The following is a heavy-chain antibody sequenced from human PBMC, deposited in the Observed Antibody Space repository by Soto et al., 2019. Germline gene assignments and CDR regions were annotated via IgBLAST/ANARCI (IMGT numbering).Heavy chain of an antibody. V-gene: IGHV1-18*01. CDR1: GSTFTSYA. D-gene: IGHD3-10*01. Sequence: ASVKVSCKASGSTFTSYAISWVRQAPGQGLEWMGWISAYNGNTNYAQKLQGRVTMTTDTSTSTAYMELRSLRSDDTAVYYCARGWFREFVYYFDYWGQGTLVTVSS. CDR2: ISAYNGNT. CDR3: ARGWFREFVYYFDY. J-gene: IGHJ4*02.